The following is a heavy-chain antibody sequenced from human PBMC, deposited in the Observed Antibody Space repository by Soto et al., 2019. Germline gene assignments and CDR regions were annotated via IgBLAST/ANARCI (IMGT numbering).Heavy chain of an antibody. CDR1: GGSISSNNYY. D-gene: IGHD3-3*01. CDR3: ARQGDFWSGSGDFDY. Sequence: QLQLHESGPGLVKPSETQSLTCSVSGGSISSNNYYWGWIRQPPGKGLEWIGNIYYNGLTYYNPSLKSRVTISVDTSKNQFSLKLTSVTATDTAVYYCARQGDFWSGSGDFDYWGQGILVPVSS. CDR2: IYYNGLT. V-gene: IGHV4-39*01. J-gene: IGHJ4*02.